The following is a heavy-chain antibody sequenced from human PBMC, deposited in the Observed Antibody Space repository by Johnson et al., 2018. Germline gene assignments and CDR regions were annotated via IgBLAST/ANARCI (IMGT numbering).Heavy chain of an antibody. V-gene: IGHV3-30*18. CDR3: AKEGVREWEYYGPFQY. CDR1: GFTFSSYG. J-gene: IGHJ1*01. Sequence: QVQLVQSGGGVVQPGRSLRLSCAASGFTFSSYGMHWVRQAPGKGLEWVAVISYDGSNKYYADSVKGRFTISRDNSKNTLYLQMNSRRAGETAVYYCAKEGVREWEYYGPFQYWGPGTLVTVSS. CDR2: ISYDGSNK. D-gene: IGHD1-26*01.